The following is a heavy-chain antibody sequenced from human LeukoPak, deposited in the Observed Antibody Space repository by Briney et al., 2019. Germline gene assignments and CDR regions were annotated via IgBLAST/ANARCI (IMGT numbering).Heavy chain of an antibody. CDR1: GFTFSSYS. D-gene: IGHD3-22*01. Sequence: GGSLRLSCAASGFTFSSYSMNWVRQAPGKGLEWVSSISSSSSYIYYAGSVRDRFIISRDNPKNSLYLQMNSLRAEDTAVYYCARDRARNYYDSSGYLGYWGQGTLVTVSS. J-gene: IGHJ4*02. CDR3: ARDRARNYYDSSGYLGY. V-gene: IGHV3-21*01. CDR2: ISSSSSYI.